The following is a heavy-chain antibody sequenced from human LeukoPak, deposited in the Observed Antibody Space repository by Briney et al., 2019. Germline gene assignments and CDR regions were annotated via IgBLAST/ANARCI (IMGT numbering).Heavy chain of an antibody. CDR3: AGVMGSSASTAYFAY. CDR1: GFTFISYA. V-gene: IGHV3-23*01. D-gene: IGHD6-19*01. Sequence: GGSLRLSCAASGFTFISYAINWVRQAPGKGLEWLSAISNSGSHIYYADSLKGRFTISRDNSKNTAYLEMNSLRAEDTAIYYCAGVMGSSASTAYFAYWGQGTLVTVPS. CDR2: ISNSGSHI. J-gene: IGHJ4*02.